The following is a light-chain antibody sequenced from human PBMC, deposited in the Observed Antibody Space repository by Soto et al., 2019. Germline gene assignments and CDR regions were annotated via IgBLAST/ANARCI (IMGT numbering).Light chain of an antibody. CDR3: SSYTSSSIDYV. Sequence: QSALTQPASVSGSPGQSITISCTGTSSDVGGYNYVSWYQQHPGKAPKLMIYEVSNRPSGVSNRFSGSKSGNTASLTISGLQAEDEAADYCSSYTSSSIDYVFGTGTKVTVL. V-gene: IGLV2-14*01. CDR1: SSDVGGYNY. CDR2: EVS. J-gene: IGLJ1*01.